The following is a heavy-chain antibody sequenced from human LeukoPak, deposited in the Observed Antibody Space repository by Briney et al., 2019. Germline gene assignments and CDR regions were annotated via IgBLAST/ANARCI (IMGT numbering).Heavy chain of an antibody. CDR2: ISSSSSYI. CDR3: ARVLGPGVVDY. D-gene: IGHD3-10*01. CDR1: GFTFSSYW. J-gene: IGHJ4*02. V-gene: IGHV3-21*01. Sequence: GALRLSCAASGFTFSSYWMSWVRQAPGKGLEWVSSISSSSSYIYYADSVKGRFTISRDNAKNSLYLQMNSLRAEDTAVYYCARVLGPGVVDYWGQGTLVTVSS.